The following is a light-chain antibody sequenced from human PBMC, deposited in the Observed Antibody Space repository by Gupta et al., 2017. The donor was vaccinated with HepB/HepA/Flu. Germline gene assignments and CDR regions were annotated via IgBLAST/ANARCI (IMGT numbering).Light chain of an antibody. CDR2: GAS. Sequence: DIQLTQSPSSVSASVGDRITITCRASQDIRSALVWYQQKPGKAPNLLIYGASTLQSGVPSRFSGSGSGTNFALTINSLQPEDSATYYCQQADSFPLTFGPGTKLDIK. CDR3: QQADSFPLT. CDR1: QDIRSA. V-gene: IGKV1-12*01. J-gene: IGKJ3*01.